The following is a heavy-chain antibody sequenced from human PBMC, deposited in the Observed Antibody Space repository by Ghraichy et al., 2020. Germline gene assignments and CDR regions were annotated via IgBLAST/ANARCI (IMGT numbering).Heavy chain of an antibody. J-gene: IGHJ5*02. CDR2: INQDGSEK. V-gene: IGHV3-7*03. CDR1: GFTFSSYW. Sequence: SCAASGFTFSSYWMSWVRQAPGKGLEWVANINQDGSEKYYVDSVKGRFTISRDNAKNALYLQMNSLRAEDTAVYYCARVHLTPNHWGQGTLVTVSS. D-gene: IGHD1-14*01. CDR3: ARVHLTPNH.